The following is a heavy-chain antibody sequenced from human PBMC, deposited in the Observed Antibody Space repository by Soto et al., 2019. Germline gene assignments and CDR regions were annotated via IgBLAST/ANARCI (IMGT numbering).Heavy chain of an antibody. CDR1: GFTFSSFC. D-gene: IGHD3-10*01. Sequence: PXGSLRVSGAASGFTFSSFCMSWVRQAPGKGLEWVANIKTDGSETHYVDSVKGRFTISRDNPKTSLFLQMNSLRVEDTAVYFCTSDRYPRFYHGSGSYPYYWGQGTPVTVSS. J-gene: IGHJ4*02. CDR2: IKTDGSET. V-gene: IGHV3-7*03. CDR3: TSDRYPRFYHGSGSYPYY.